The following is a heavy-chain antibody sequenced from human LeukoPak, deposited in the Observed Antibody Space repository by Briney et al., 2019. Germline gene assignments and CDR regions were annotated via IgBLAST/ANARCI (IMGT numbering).Heavy chain of an antibody. CDR2: ISYSGST. CDR1: GGSISSYY. Sequence: SGTLSLTCTVSGGSISSYYWSWVRQPPGKGLEWLGYISYSGSTNYNPSLKSRVTISVDTSKNQFSLKLSSVTAADTAVYYCAKVTAQDYFDYWGQGTLVTVSS. V-gene: IGHV4-59*01. D-gene: IGHD2-21*02. J-gene: IGHJ4*02. CDR3: AKVTAQDYFDY.